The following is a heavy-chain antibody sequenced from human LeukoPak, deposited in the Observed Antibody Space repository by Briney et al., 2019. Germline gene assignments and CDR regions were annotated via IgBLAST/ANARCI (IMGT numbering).Heavy chain of an antibody. CDR2: IYYSART. CDR1: GGSISSYY. J-gene: IGHJ4*02. Sequence: SETLSLTCTISGGSISSYYWSWIRQPPGKGLDWIGYIYYSARTNYNPSLKSRVTISVDTSKNQFSLKLSSVTAADTAVYYCARQGRDGYIVDYWGQGTLVTVSS. V-gene: IGHV4-59*08. D-gene: IGHD2-21*02. CDR3: ARQGRDGYIVDY.